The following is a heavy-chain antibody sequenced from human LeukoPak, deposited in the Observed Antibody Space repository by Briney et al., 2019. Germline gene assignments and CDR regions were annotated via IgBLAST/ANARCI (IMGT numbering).Heavy chain of an antibody. CDR1: GLTVSSNY. Sequence: GGSLRLSCVASGLTVSSNYMSWVRQAPGKGLEWVSVIYSGDITYYADSVKGRFTISRDNSKNTLYLQMNSLRAEDTAVYYCAELGITMIGGVWGKGTTVTISS. V-gene: IGHV3-53*01. D-gene: IGHD3-10*02. J-gene: IGHJ6*04. CDR3: AELGITMIGGV. CDR2: IYSGDIT.